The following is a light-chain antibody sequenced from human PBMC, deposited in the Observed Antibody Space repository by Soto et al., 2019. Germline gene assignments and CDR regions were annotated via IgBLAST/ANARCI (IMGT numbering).Light chain of an antibody. CDR3: RQRSNWPPPIP. CDR2: DAS. CDR1: QSVSSY. V-gene: IGKV3-11*01. J-gene: IGKJ3*01. Sequence: EIVLTQSPATLSLSPGERATLSCRASQSVSSYLAWYQQKPGQAPRLLIYDASNRATGIPARFSGSGSGTDFTLTISSLEPEDFAVYYCRQRSNWPPPIPFGPGTKVDIK.